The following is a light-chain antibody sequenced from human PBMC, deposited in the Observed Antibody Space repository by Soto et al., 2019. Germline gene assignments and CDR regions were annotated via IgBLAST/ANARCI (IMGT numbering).Light chain of an antibody. Sequence: NFMLTQPHSVSASPGKTVIISCTRSSGSIASNYVQWYQQRPGSSPTTVIYEDNHRPSGVPDRFSGSIDSSSNSASLTISGLETEDEADYFCQSYDASNQVFGGGTKLTVL. CDR3: QSYDASNQV. CDR1: SGSIASNY. J-gene: IGLJ3*02. CDR2: EDN. V-gene: IGLV6-57*01.